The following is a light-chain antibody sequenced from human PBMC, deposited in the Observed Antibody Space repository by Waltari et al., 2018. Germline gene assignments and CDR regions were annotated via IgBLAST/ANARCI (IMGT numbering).Light chain of an antibody. V-gene: IGKV3-15*01. Sequence: EIVMTQSPASLSVSPGETATLSSRASQSINRNLAWYQQKPGQAPRLLIYGASTRATDVPARFSGSGSGTEFTLTISSLQSEDFAIYYCQQYSNWSPYTFGQGTKLEIK. CDR1: QSINRN. CDR3: QQYSNWSPYT. J-gene: IGKJ2*01. CDR2: GAS.